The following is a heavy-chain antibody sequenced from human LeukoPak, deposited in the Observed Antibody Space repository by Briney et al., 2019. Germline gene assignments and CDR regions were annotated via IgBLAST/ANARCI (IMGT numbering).Heavy chain of an antibody. D-gene: IGHD3-16*01. CDR3: TTDVWDRNWFDP. CDR1: GFTFSGSA. V-gene: IGHV3-73*01. CDR2: IRSKANNYAA. Sequence: PGGSLKLSCAASGFTFSGSAMHWVRQASGKGLEWVGRIRSKANNYAASYAASVKGRFTISRDDSKNTAYLQMNSLKTEDTAVYYCTTDVWDRNWFDPWGQGTLVTVSS. J-gene: IGHJ5*02.